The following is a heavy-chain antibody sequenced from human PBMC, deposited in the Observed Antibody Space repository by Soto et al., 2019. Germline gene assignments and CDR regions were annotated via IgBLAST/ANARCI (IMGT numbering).Heavy chain of an antibody. CDR2: ISGSADST. V-gene: IGHV3-23*01. J-gene: IGHJ4*02. Sequence: EVQLLESGGSLVQPGGSLRLSCAASGFTFSTYAMSWVRQAPGKGLAWVSTISGSADSTFYADSVKGRFTISRDNSKNTLYLQRNSLRVEVTAVYYCAKVGDGSCSRTSCLFNFDYWGQGTLATVSS. CDR3: AKVGDGSCSRTSCLFNFDY. D-gene: IGHD2-2*01. CDR1: GFTFSTYA.